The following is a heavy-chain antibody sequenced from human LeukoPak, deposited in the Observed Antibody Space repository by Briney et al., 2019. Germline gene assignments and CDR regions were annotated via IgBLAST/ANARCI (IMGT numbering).Heavy chain of an antibody. D-gene: IGHD3-22*01. J-gene: IGHJ3*02. CDR1: GYTFTSYG. CDR3: ARCTPQAYYYDSSGPGGAFDI. Sequence: ASVKVSCKASGYTFTSYGISWVRQAPGQGLEWMGWISAYNGNTNYAQKLQGRVTMTTDTSTSTAYMEMRSLRSDDTAVYYCARCTPQAYYYDSSGPGGAFDIWGQGTMVTVSS. V-gene: IGHV1-18*01. CDR2: ISAYNGNT.